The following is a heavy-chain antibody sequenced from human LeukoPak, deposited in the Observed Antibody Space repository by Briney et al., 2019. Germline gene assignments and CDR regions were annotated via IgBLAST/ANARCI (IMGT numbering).Heavy chain of an antibody. J-gene: IGHJ5*02. V-gene: IGHV1-69*13. Sequence: SVKVSCKASGGTFSSYAISWVGQALGQGLEWMGGIIPIFGTANYAQKFQGRVTITADESTSTAYMELSSLRSEDTAVYYCERYDLNWFDPWGQGTLVTVSS. CDR3: ERYDLNWFDP. CDR1: GGTFSSYA. D-gene: IGHD3-3*01. CDR2: IIPIFGTA.